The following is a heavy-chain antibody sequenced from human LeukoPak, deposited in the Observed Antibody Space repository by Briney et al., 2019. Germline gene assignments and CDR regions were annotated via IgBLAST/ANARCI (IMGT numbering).Heavy chain of an antibody. V-gene: IGHV4-34*01. Sequence: SETLSLTCAVYGGSFSGYYWSWIRQPPGKGLEWIGEINHSGSTNYNPSLKSRVTISVDTSKNQFSLQLNSVTPEDTAVYYCARDRAYSSSWYPGSRAMDVWGKGTTVTVSS. CDR2: INHSGST. CDR1: GGSFSGYY. CDR3: ARDRAYSSSWYPGSRAMDV. J-gene: IGHJ6*03. D-gene: IGHD6-13*01.